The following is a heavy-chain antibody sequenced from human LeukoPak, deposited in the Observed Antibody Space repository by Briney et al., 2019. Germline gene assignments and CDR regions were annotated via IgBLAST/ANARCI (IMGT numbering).Heavy chain of an antibody. CDR1: GFTFSNHN. J-gene: IGHJ4*02. Sequence: QPGGSLRLSCAASGFTFSNHNMDWVRQAPGKGLEWISYISGRGEAIFYADSVQGRFTISRDNAKNSIYLQMNGLTAEDTAVYYCAFNGYSYGLFDYWGQGTLVTVSS. CDR3: AFNGYSYGLFDY. CDR2: ISGRGEAI. V-gene: IGHV3-48*01. D-gene: IGHD5-18*01.